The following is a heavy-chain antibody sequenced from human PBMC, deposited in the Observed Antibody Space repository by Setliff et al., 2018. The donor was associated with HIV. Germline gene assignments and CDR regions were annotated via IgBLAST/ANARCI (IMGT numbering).Heavy chain of an antibody. J-gene: IGHJ3*01. CDR3: SRVQMAYAAFDV. D-gene: IGHD4-17*01. CDR1: GGSISTYY. Sequence: SETLSLTCTVSGGSISTYYWSWIRQPPGKGLEWIGSIYFTGSSDNNPSLKSRVTLSVDTTKHHFSLKLRSVTAADTAVYYCSRVQMAYAAFDVWGQGTMVTVSS. CDR2: IYFTGSS. V-gene: IGHV4-59*01.